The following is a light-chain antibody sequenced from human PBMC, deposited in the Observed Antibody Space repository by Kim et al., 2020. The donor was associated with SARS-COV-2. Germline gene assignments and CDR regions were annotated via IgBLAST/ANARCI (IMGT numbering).Light chain of an antibody. CDR1: QSVSSY. J-gene: IGKJ4*01. CDR3: QQRSNWQLT. CDR2: DAS. Sequence: SLSPGERATHSCRASQSVSSYVAWYQQKPGQAPRLLIYDASNRATGIPARFSGSGSGTDFTLTISSLEPEDFAVYYCQQRSNWQLTFGGGTKVEI. V-gene: IGKV3-11*01.